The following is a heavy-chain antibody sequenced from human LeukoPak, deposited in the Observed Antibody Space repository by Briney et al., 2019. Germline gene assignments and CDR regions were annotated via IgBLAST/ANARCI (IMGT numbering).Heavy chain of an antibody. CDR1: GYIFTGYY. CDR3: ARDRWTGYNPMLDY. CDR2: INPNSGGT. V-gene: IGHV1-2*02. Sequence: GASVKVSCKASGYIFTGYYIHWVRQAPGQGLEWVAWINPNSGGTNYAQKFQGRVTITADKSTSTAYMELSSLRSEDTAVYYCARDRWTGYNPMLDYWGQGTLVTVSS. J-gene: IGHJ4*02. D-gene: IGHD3/OR15-3a*01.